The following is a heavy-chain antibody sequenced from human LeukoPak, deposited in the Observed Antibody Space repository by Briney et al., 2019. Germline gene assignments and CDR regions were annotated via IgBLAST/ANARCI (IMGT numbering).Heavy chain of an antibody. J-gene: IGHJ5*02. CDR2: IKSKTDGGTT. V-gene: IGHV3-15*01. D-gene: IGHD2-2*01. CDR3: TTDPSSSRGFDP. CDR1: GFTFSNAW. Sequence: RGSLRLSCAASGFTFSNAWMNWVRQAPGKGLEWVGRIKSKTDGGTTDYAAPVKGRFTISGDDSKNTLYLQMTSLKTEDTAVYYCTTDPSSSRGFDPWGQGTLVTVSS.